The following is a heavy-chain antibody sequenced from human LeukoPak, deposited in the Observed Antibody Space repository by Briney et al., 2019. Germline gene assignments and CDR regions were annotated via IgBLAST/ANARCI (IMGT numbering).Heavy chain of an antibody. J-gene: IGHJ6*02. CDR2: INTSGSS. CDR1: GGSISSYY. CDR3: ARGIARLGMDV. D-gene: IGHD2-15*01. V-gene: IGHV4-4*07. Sequence: PSETLSLTCTVSGGSISSYYWSWIRQPAGKGLEWIGRINTSGSSNYNPSLRSRVTISVDTSKNQFSLKLSSVTAADTAVYYCARGIARLGMDVWGQGTTVTVSS.